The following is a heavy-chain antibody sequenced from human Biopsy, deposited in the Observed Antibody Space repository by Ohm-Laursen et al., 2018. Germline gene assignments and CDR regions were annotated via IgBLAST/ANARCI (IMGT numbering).Heavy chain of an antibody. CDR2: IYDRGSTA. D-gene: IGHD6-19*01. CDR3: ARGMRSSGWPYFDS. V-gene: IGHV4-61*01. Sequence: TLSLTCTVSGDSVSSGSFYWTWIRQPPGQRLEYIGYIYDRGSTANYNPSLESRVTMSVDMPKNQSSLKLSSVTAADTAIYYCARGMRSSGWPYFDSWGQGTLVTVSS. J-gene: IGHJ4*02. CDR1: GDSVSSGSFY.